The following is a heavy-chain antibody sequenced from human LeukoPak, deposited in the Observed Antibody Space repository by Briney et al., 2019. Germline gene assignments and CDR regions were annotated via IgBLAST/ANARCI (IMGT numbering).Heavy chain of an antibody. CDR3: ARDEDSGSYYPDY. V-gene: IGHV1-69*05. J-gene: IGHJ4*02. Sequence: SVKVSCKASGGTFSSYAISWLRQAPGQGLEWMGRIIPIFGTANYAQKFQGRVTMTRDTSISTAYMELSRLRSDDTAVYYCARDEDSGSYYPDYWGQGTLVTVSS. CDR1: GGTFSSYA. CDR2: IIPIFGTA. D-gene: IGHD1-26*01.